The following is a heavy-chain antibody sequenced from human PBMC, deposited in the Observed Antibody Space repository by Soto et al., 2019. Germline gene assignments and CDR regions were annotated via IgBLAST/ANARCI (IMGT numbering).Heavy chain of an antibody. V-gene: IGHV1-2*04. CDR1: GYTFTSYG. CDR3: ARGGGGHYYYYGMDV. CDR2: INPNSGGT. Sequence: SVKVSCKASGYTFTSYGISWVRQAPGQGLEWMGWINPNSGGTNYAQKFQGWVTMTRDTSISTAYMELSRLRSDDTAVYYCARGGGGHYYYYGMDVWGQGTTVTVSS. J-gene: IGHJ6*02. D-gene: IGHD2-15*01.